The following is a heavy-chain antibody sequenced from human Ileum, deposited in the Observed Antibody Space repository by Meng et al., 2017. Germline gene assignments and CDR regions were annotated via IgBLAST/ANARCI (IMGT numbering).Heavy chain of an antibody. V-gene: IGHV1-2*02. CDR1: GYTFTAYY. D-gene: IGHD6-19*01. CDR3: AAVCFSCLDGFDV. J-gene: IGHJ3*01. Sequence: QVQLGQSGAEVEKPGASLKVSCKASGYTFTAYYIHWVRQAPGQGLEWMGWIHPDNGGTNYAQKFQGRVTMTRDTSISTAYMELSRLTSDDTAVYYCAAVCFSCLDGFDVWGQGTKVTVSS. CDR2: IHPDNGGT.